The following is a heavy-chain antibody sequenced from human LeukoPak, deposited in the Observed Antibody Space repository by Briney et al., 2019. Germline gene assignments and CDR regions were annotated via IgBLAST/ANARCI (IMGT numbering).Heavy chain of an antibody. Sequence: GGSLRLSCAASGFTFSSYWMSWVRQAPGKGLEWVANIKQDGSEKYYVDSVKGRFTISRDNAKNSLYLQMNSLRAEDTAVYYCARDVAGYKRGYATIGTNWFDPWGQGTLVTVSS. D-gene: IGHD5-12*01. CDR2: IKQDGSEK. CDR1: GFTFSSYW. J-gene: IGHJ5*02. CDR3: ARDVAGYKRGYATIGTNWFDP. V-gene: IGHV3-7*01.